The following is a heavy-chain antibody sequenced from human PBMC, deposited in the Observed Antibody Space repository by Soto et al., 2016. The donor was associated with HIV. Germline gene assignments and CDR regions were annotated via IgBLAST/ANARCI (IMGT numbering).Heavy chain of an antibody. J-gene: IGHJ4*02. Sequence: VQLHQWGAGLLKPSETLSLTCAVYGGSFTGYYWSWIRQPPGKGLEWIGEVNHGGSSNYNPSLKSRLTISLDTSKNQFSLKLTSVTAADTALYFCARVLGYCSSTSCSPFDSWGQGTLVTVSS. V-gene: IGHV4-34*01. CDR1: GGSFTGYY. CDR2: VNHGGSS. D-gene: IGHD2-2*01. CDR3: ARVLGYCSSTSCSPFDS.